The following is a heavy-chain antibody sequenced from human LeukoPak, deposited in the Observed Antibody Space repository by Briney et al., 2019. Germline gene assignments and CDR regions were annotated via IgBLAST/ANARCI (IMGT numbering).Heavy chain of an antibody. CDR2: VSSDGGST. V-gene: IGHV3-64D*09. Sequence: GGSLRLSCSASGFTFSNFPMHWVRQAPGKGLEYFSAVSSDGGSTYYADSVRCRFTIPRDNSKNTLSLEMGSLRAEDTAVYYCVKAILFGSVSYYADWGQGTLVTVSS. CDR3: VKAILFGSVSYYAD. J-gene: IGHJ4*02. D-gene: IGHD3-22*01. CDR1: GFTFSNFP.